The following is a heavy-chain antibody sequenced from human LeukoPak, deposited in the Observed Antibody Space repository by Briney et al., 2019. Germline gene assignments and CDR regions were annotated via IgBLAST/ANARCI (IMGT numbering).Heavy chain of an antibody. CDR2: IIPIFGTA. D-gene: IGHD3-22*01. CDR3: ARADYDSSGYPYYFDY. J-gene: IGHJ4*02. CDR1: GGTFSSYA. V-gene: IGHV1-69*13. Sequence: SVKVSFKASGGTFSSYAISWVRQAPGQGLEWMGGIIPIFGTANYAQKFQGRVTITADESTSTAYMELSSLRSEDTAVYYCARADYDSSGYPYYFDYWGQGTLVTGSS.